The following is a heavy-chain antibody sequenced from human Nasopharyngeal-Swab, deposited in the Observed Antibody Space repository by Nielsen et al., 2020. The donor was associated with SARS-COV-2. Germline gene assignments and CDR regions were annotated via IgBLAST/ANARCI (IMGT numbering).Heavy chain of an antibody. V-gene: IGHV4-59*08. J-gene: IGHJ6*03. CDR3: ARHEGSTIFGVVIISYMDV. Sequence: GSLRLSCTVSGGSISSYYWSWIRQPPGKGLEWIGYIYYSGSTNYNPSLKSRVTISVDTSKNQFSLKLSSVTAADTAVYCCARHEGSTIFGVVIISYMDVWGKGTTVTVSS. CDR2: IYYSGST. CDR1: GGSISSYY. D-gene: IGHD3-3*01.